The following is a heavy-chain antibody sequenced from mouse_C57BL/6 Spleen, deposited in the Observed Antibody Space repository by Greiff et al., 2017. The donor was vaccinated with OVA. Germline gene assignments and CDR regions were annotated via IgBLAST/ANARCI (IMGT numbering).Heavy chain of an antibody. CDR2: INPNNGGT. CDR3: ARTAQASWFAY. D-gene: IGHD3-2*02. Sequence: EVQLQQSGPELVKPGASVKISCKASGYTFTDYYMNWVKQSHGKSLEWIGDINPNNGGTSYNQKFKGKATLTVDKSSSTAYMELRSLTSEDSAVYYCARTAQASWFAYWGQGTLVTVSA. CDR1: GYTFTDYY. V-gene: IGHV1-26*01. J-gene: IGHJ3*01.